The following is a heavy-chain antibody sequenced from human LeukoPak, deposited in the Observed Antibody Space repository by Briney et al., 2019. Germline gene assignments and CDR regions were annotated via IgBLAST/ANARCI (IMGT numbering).Heavy chain of an antibody. CDR1: EFSVGSNY. Sequence: GGSLRLSCAASEFSVGSNYMTWVRRAPGKGVEWVSLIYSGGSTYYADSVKGRFTISRDNSKNTLSPPMTSLTAEDTAVYHCAKVVWGGSCFAAFAIWGQGTMVTAPS. J-gene: IGHJ3*02. D-gene: IGHD2-15*01. CDR2: IYSGGST. CDR3: AKVVWGGSCFAAFAI. V-gene: IGHV3-66*01.